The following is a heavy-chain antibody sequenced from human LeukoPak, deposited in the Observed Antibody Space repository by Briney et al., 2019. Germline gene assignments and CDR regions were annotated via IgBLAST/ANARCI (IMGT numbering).Heavy chain of an antibody. D-gene: IGHD6-13*01. CDR1: GYTVTSYD. J-gene: IGHJ6*02. CDR3: ARGAAAYYGMDV. V-gene: IGHV1-8*01. CDR2: MNPNSGNT. Sequence: ASVKVSCKASGYTVTSYDINWVRQATGQGLEWMGWMNPNSGNTGYAQKFQGRVTMTRNTSISTAYMELSSLRSEDTAVYYCARGAAAYYGMDVWGQGTTVTVSS.